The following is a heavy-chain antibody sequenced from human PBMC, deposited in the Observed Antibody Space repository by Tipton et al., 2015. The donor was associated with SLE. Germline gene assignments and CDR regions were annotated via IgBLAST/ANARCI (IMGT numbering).Heavy chain of an antibody. CDR3: ARGGGCSSTSCYRGNQRYYYYYMDV. D-gene: IGHD2-2*01. J-gene: IGHJ6*03. CDR2: VYYSGST. Sequence: TLSLTCTVSGDSINSDGYFWTWIRQPPGKGLEWIGNVYYSGSTFYNPSLKSRVTVSVDTSENQFSLHLSSVTAADTAVYYCARGGGCSSTSCYRGNQRYYYYYMDVWGKGTTVTVSS. CDR1: GDSINSDGYF. V-gene: IGHV4-39*07.